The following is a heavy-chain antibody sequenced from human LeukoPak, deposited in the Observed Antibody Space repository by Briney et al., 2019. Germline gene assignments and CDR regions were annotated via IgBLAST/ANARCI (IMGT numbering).Heavy chain of an antibody. Sequence: PGGSLRLSCAASGFTFSSYEMNWVRQAPGKGLERVSYISSGGGGIFYADSVKGRFTISRDNAKNSLHLQMNSLRAEDTAVYYCARDGASHPSIYYFDYWGQGTLVTVSS. CDR3: ARDGASHPSIYYFDY. CDR2: ISSGGGGI. V-gene: IGHV3-48*03. CDR1: GFTFSSYE. D-gene: IGHD4-17*01. J-gene: IGHJ4*02.